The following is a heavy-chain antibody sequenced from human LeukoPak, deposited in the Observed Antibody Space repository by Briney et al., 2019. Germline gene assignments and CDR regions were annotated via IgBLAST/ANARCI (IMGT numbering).Heavy chain of an antibody. CDR2: IYTSGST. J-gene: IGHJ4*02. D-gene: IGHD3-22*01. V-gene: IGHV4-59*10. CDR1: GGSFSGYY. Sequence: SETLSLTCAVYGGSFSGYYWSWIRQPAGKGLEWIGRIYTSGSTNYNPSLKSRVTMSVDTSKNQFSLKLSSVTAADAAVYYCALYDSSGYYSRWGQGTLVTVSS. CDR3: ALYDSSGYYSR.